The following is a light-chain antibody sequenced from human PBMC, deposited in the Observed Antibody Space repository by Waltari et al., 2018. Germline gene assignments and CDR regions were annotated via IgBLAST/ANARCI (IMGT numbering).Light chain of an antibody. CDR1: QSISIW. V-gene: IGKV1-5*03. CDR2: KAS. J-gene: IGKJ4*01. CDR3: QQYSSFPLS. Sequence: DIQMTQSPPTLSASAADRVTVNCRASQSISIWLAWDQQKPGKDPNLLIYKASTLDSGVPSRFSGSASGTEFTLTISSRQAEDVGTYYCQQYSSFPLSFGGGTNIVIK.